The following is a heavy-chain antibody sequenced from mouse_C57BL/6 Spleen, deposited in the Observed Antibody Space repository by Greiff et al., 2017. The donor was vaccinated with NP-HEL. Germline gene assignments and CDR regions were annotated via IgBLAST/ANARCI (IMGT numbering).Heavy chain of an antibody. CDR2: IDPEDGET. D-gene: IGHD1-1*02. CDR1: GFNIKDYY. CDR3: ARGSTMVPPLDY. J-gene: IGHJ2*01. V-gene: IGHV14-2*01. Sequence: EVKLVESGAELVKPGASVKLSCTASGFNIKDYYMHWVKQRTEQGLEWIGRIDPEDGETKYAPKFQGKATITADTSSNTAYLQLSSLTSEDTAVYYCARGSTMVPPLDYWGQGTTLTVSS.